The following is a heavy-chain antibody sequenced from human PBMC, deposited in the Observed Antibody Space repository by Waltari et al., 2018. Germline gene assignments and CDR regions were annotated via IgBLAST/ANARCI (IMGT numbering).Heavy chain of an antibody. V-gene: IGHV4-4*07. D-gene: IGHD2-15*01. J-gene: IGHJ5*02. CDR1: GGSISGYY. CDR2: IYTSGIT. Sequence: QVQLQESGPGLVKPSETLSLTCTVPGGSISGYYWSWIRQPTGKGLEWIGRIYTSGITNYNPSLTSQVTLSVDTSKNQFSLKLSSVTAADTAVYYCARGWFYQGFDPWGQGTLVTVSS. CDR3: ARGWFYQGFDP.